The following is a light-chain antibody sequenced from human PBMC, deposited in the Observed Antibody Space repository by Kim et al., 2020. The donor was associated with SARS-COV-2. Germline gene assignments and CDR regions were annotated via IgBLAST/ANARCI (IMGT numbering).Light chain of an antibody. V-gene: IGLV2-8*01. J-gene: IGLJ3*02. CDR3: SSYAGSNNGV. CDR1: SNDIGGHNY. CDR2: EVS. Sequence: QSALTQPPSASGSPGQSVAISCTGTSNDIGGHNYVSWYQQHPGKAPKLMIYEVSKRPSGVPDRFSGSKSGNTAYLIVSGLQAEDETFYYCSSYAGSNNGVFGGGTQLTVL.